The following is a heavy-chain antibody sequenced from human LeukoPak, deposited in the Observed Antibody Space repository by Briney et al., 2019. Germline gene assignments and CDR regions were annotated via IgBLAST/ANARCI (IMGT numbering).Heavy chain of an antibody. CDR1: GGTFSSYA. CDR2: IIPIFGTA. D-gene: IGHD3-22*01. J-gene: IGHJ4*02. Sequence: ASVKVSCKASGGTFSSYAISWVRQAPGQGLEWMGGIIPIFGTANYAQKFQGRVTITADESTSTAYMELSSLRSEDTAVYYCATGDYYDSSGYYYYFDYWGQGTLVTVSS. CDR3: ATGDYYDSSGYYYYFDY. V-gene: IGHV1-69*13.